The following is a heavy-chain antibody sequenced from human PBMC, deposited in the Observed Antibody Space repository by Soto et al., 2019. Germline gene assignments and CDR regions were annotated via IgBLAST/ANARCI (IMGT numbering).Heavy chain of an antibody. CDR3: ARDLAKGGGSAGFDY. Sequence: ASVKVSCKASGYTFTGYYIHWVRQAPGQGLEWMGWINPNSGGTKYPQKFQGRVTMTRDTSIRTVYMSLTGLKSDDTAVYFCARDLAKGGGSAGFDYWGQGTLFTVSS. J-gene: IGHJ4*02. CDR1: GYTFTGYY. CDR2: INPNSGGT. V-gene: IGHV1-2*02. D-gene: IGHD2-15*01.